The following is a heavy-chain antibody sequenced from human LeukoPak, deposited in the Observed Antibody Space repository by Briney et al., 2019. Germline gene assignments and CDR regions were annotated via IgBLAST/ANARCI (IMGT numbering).Heavy chain of an antibody. D-gene: IGHD6-6*01. Sequence: PSETLSLTCAVYGGSFSGYYWSWIRQHPGKGLEWIGYIYYSGSTYYNPSLKSRVTISVDTSKNQFSLKLSSVTAADTAVYYCARLGIAARPFDYWGQGTLVTVSS. V-gene: IGHV4-34*01. J-gene: IGHJ4*02. CDR2: IYYSGST. CDR3: ARLGIAARPFDY. CDR1: GGSFSGYY.